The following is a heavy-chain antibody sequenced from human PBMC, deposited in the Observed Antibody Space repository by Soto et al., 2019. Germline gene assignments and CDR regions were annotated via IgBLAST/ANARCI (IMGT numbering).Heavy chain of an antibody. CDR3: ARRDRSGFSYWLDT. CDR1: GGSISSGDYY. D-gene: IGHD3-22*01. CDR2: IYFSGTT. Sequence: LSLTCTVSGGSISSGDYYWSWIRQHPGKGLEWIGTIYFSGTTYYNPSLKSRVTISVDTSKSQFSLKLSSVTAADTAVYYCARRDRSGFSYWLDTWGQGTLVTVSS. V-gene: IGHV4-31*03. J-gene: IGHJ5*02.